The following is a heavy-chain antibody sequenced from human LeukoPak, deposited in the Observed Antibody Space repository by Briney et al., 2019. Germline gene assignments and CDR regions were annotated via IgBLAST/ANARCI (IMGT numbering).Heavy chain of an antibody. V-gene: IGHV3-23*01. CDR3: AKDRVSYGYFDY. Sequence: GGSLRLSCAVSGVTFSNYAMSWVRQAPGRGLEWVSVISASGGSTYYADSVKGRFTISRDNSNNRLYLEMNNLRAEDTAVYYCAKDRVSYGYFDYWGQGTLVTVSS. CDR1: GVTFSNYA. D-gene: IGHD1-26*01. CDR2: ISASGGST. J-gene: IGHJ4*02.